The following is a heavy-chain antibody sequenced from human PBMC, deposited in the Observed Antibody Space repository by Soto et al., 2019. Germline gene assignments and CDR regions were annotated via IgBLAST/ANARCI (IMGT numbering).Heavy chain of an antibody. CDR3: ARSQGGMLYNSYFDF. V-gene: IGHV2-70*13. D-gene: IGHD2-8*01. J-gene: IGHJ4*02. CDR2: IDWDGDR. Sequence: SGPKLVNTTQTLTMTCTFSGFTLGTTGLSVNWIRQAPGKALEWLAVIDWDGDRFYSASLKTRLSISKDTSKNEVVLTMTNMDPVDTATYFCARSQGGMLYNSYFDFWGQGTLVTVSS. CDR1: GFTLGTTGLS.